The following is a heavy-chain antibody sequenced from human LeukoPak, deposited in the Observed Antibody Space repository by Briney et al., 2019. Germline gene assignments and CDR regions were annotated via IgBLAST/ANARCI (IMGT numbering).Heavy chain of an antibody. V-gene: IGHV1-2*02. CDR3: ARYWRFCSGDSCYPIDY. D-gene: IGHD2-15*01. CDR1: GYIFTGYY. Sequence: GASVKVSCKASGYIFTGYYMHWVRQAPVQGLEWMGWINPNSGDTNYAQKFQGRVTMTRDTSISTAYMELSRLRSDDTAVYYCARYWRFCSGDSCYPIDYWGQGTLVTVSS. CDR2: INPNSGDT. J-gene: IGHJ4*02.